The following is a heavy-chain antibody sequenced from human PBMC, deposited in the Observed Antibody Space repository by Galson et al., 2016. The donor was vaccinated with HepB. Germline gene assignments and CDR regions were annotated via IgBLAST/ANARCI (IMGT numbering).Heavy chain of an antibody. J-gene: IGHJ4*02. V-gene: IGHV5-10-1*01. CDR3: AGGHYGSGSFYLFDY. CDR1: GYSFTSYW. CDR2: IDPSDSYT. D-gene: IGHD3-10*01. Sequence: SGAEVKKPGESLRISCKGSGYSFTSYWISWVRQMPGKGLEWMGRIDPSDSYTNYSPSFQGHVTISADKSISTAYLQRSSLKASDTAMYYCAGGHYGSGSFYLFDYWGQGTLVTVSS.